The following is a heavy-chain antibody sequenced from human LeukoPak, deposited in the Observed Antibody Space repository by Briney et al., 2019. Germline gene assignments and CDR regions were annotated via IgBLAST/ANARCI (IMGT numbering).Heavy chain of an antibody. CDR1: AYTFTAYY. D-gene: IGHD3-10*01. CDR2: INPNSGGT. CDR3: ARDAGSSGILSH. J-gene: IGHJ4*02. Sequence: GASVKVSCKASAYTFTAYYILWVRQAPGQGPEWMGWINPNSGGTKYAQNFQGRVTMTRDTSITTAYMELSRLTSDDTAMYYCARDAGSSGILSHWGQGTLVTVSS. V-gene: IGHV1-2*02.